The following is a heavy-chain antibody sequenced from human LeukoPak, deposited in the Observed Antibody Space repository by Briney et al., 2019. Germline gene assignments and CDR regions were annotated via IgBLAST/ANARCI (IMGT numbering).Heavy chain of an antibody. CDR1: GGSISSGGYY. CDR2: IYYSGST. Sequence: SQTLSLTCTVSGGSISSGGYYWSWIRQPPGKGLEWIGYIYYSGSTYYNPSLKSRVTISVDTSKNQFSLKLSSVTAADTAVYYCARDLTDSSGYRAFDIWGQGTMVTVSS. J-gene: IGHJ3*02. D-gene: IGHD3-22*01. V-gene: IGHV4-31*03. CDR3: ARDLTDSSGYRAFDI.